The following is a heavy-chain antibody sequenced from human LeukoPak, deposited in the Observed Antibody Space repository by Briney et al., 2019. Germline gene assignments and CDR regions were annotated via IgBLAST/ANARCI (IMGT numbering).Heavy chain of an antibody. J-gene: IGHJ4*02. CDR3: ARPRTYYDFWRGYPPFDY. D-gene: IGHD3-3*01. V-gene: IGHV1-69*13. CDR1: GGTFSNYA. CDR2: IITNFGTT. Sequence: SVKVSCKASGGTFSNYAISWVRQAPGQGLEWMGGIITNFGTTNYAQKYQGRVTITADESTSTVYMELSSLRSEDTAVYYCARPRTYYDFWRGYPPFDYRGQGTLVTVSS.